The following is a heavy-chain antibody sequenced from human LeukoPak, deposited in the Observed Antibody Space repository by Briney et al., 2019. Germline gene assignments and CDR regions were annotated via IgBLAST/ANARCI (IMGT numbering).Heavy chain of an antibody. V-gene: IGHV3-23*01. Sequence: PGRSLRLSCAASGFTFSEYSMSWVRQAPGKGLEWVSNIRSNARDTYYTDSVKGRFTISRDNSKNTLYLEMNSLRAEDTAVYYCARGGYTSYFDPWGQGTLVTVSS. CDR1: GFTFSEYS. J-gene: IGHJ5*02. D-gene: IGHD2-15*01. CDR3: ARGGYTSYFDP. CDR2: IRSNARDT.